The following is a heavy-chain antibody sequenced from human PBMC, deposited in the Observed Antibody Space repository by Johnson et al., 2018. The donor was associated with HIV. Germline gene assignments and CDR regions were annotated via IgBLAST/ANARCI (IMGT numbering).Heavy chain of an antibody. V-gene: IGHV3-66*03. D-gene: IGHD3-3*01. Sequence: EVQLVESGGGLIQPGGSLRLSCAASGFTVSSNYMSWVRQAPGKGLEWVSVIYSGGSTYYADSVKGRFTISRDNYKNTLYLQMNSLRPEDTAVYYCARVLITIFGVEAFDIWGQGTMVTVSS. CDR1: GFTVSSNY. CDR2: IYSGGST. J-gene: IGHJ3*02. CDR3: ARVLITIFGVEAFDI.